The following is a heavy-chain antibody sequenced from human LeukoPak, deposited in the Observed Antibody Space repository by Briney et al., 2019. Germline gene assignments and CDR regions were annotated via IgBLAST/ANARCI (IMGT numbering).Heavy chain of an antibody. CDR1: GFTFDRFG. CDR2: ISGNGVTT. CDR3: AKDQWGYCSGGSCYQAPYYFDY. Sequence: GGSLRLSCVVSGFTFDRFGLSWVRQAPGKGLEWVSAISGNGVTTFYADSVKGRFTISRDNSKNTLYLQMNSLRAEDTAVYYCAKDQWGYCSGGSCYQAPYYFDYWGQGTLVTVSS. D-gene: IGHD2-15*01. J-gene: IGHJ4*02. V-gene: IGHV3-23*01.